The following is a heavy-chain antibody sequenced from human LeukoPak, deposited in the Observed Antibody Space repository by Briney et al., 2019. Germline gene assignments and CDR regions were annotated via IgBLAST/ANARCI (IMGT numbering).Heavy chain of an antibody. CDR3: ARGIVVTLYYYYYMDV. D-gene: IGHD3-22*01. Sequence: TGGSLRLSCAASGFTFSSYGMHWVRQAPGKGLEWVAFIRYDGSNKYYADSVKGRFTISRDNSKDTLYLQMNSLRPEDTAVYYCARGIVVTLYYYYYMDVWGKGTTVTISS. CDR2: IRYDGSNK. CDR1: GFTFSSYG. J-gene: IGHJ6*03. V-gene: IGHV3-30*02.